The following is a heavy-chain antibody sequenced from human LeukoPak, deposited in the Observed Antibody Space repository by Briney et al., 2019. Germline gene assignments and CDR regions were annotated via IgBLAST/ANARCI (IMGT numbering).Heavy chain of an antibody. V-gene: IGHV4-39*07. D-gene: IGHD3-22*01. CDR3: ACFYYYDSSQAWYFDL. CDR2: IYYSGST. J-gene: IGHJ2*01. Sequence: PSETLSLTCTVSGGSISSSSYYWGWIRQPPGKGLEWIGSIYYSGSTYYNPSLKSRVTISVDTSKNQFSPKLSSVTAADTAVYYCACFYYYDSSQAWYFDLWGRGTLVTVSS. CDR1: GGSISSSSYY.